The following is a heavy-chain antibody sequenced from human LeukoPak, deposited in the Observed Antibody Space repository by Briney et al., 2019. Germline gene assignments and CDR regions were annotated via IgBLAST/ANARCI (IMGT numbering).Heavy chain of an antibody. CDR1: GFTFSSYE. D-gene: IGHD3-22*01. Sequence: QPGGSLRLSCTASGFTFSSYEMNWVRQAPGKGLEWVSYISSRGSTIYYADSVKGRFTISNDNARNSLYLQMNSLRAEDTAVYYCARGTDTSGYYPFHYWGQGTLVTVSS. CDR3: ARGTDTSGYYPFHY. V-gene: IGHV3-48*03. CDR2: ISSRGSTI. J-gene: IGHJ4*02.